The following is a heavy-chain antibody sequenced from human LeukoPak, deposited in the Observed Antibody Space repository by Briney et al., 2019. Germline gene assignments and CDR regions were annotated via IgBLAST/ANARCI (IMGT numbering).Heavy chain of an antibody. Sequence: GGSLRLSCAASGLTFSGYAMHWVHQAPGKGRAWVAVIANDGRDKHYTDSVKGRFTISRDNSKNTLYLQMNSLRAEDTAVFYCAKDSILGAARYYFDYWGQGTLVTVSS. CDR2: IANDGRDK. V-gene: IGHV3-30*18. J-gene: IGHJ4*02. CDR3: AKDSILGAARYYFDY. CDR1: GLTFSGYA. D-gene: IGHD6-6*01.